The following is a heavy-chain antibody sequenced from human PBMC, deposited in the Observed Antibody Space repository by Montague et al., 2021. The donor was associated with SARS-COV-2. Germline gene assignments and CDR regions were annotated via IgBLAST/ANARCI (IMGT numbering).Heavy chain of an antibody. CDR1: GGSLSSDY. Sequence: SETLSLTCTVSGGSLSSDYWSWIRQPPGKGLVGFGYIYYRGSTTYNTSLNSRVTLSVDTTKNQFSLKVYSVTAADTAVYYCAILRQYNWFDAWGQGTLVTVSS. CDR2: IYYRGST. D-gene: IGHD1-14*01. V-gene: IGHV4-59*12. J-gene: IGHJ5*02. CDR3: AILRQYNWFDA.